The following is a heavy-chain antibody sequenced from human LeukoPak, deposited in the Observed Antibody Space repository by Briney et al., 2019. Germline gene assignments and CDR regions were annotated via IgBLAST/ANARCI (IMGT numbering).Heavy chain of an antibody. V-gene: IGHV1-2*02. J-gene: IGHJ4*02. Sequence: ASVKVSCKASGYTFTGYYMHWVRQAPGQGLEWMGWINPNSGGTNYAQKFQGRVTMTRDTSISTAYMELSRLRSDDTAVYYCARSSIAARDGADYWGQGTLVTVSS. CDR2: INPNSGGT. CDR1: GYTFTGYY. CDR3: ARSSIAARDGADY. D-gene: IGHD6-6*01.